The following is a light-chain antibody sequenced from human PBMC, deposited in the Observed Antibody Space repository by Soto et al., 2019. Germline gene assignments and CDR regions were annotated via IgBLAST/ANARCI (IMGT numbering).Light chain of an antibody. CDR2: GAS. J-gene: IGKJ1*01. CDR1: QSVSSSY. Sequence: EIVLTQSPGTLSLSPGERATLSCRASQSVSSSYLAWYQQKPGQSPRLLIYGASSRATGIPDRFSGSGSGTDFTLTISSLQPEDFATYYCPQSYSSPPTFGQGTKVDIK. V-gene: IGKV3-20*01. CDR3: PQSYSSPPT.